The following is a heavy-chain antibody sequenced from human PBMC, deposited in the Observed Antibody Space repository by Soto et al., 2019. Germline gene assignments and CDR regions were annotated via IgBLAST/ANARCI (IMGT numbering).Heavy chain of an antibody. D-gene: IGHD3-10*01. Sequence: LRLSCAASGFTFSSYGMHWVRQAPGKGLEWVAVIWYDGSNKYYADSVKGRFTISRDNSKNTLYLQMNSLRAEDTAVYYCAREGLITMVRGVMVYWGQGTLVTVSS. CDR2: IWYDGSNK. CDR3: AREGLITMVRGVMVY. V-gene: IGHV3-33*01. J-gene: IGHJ4*02. CDR1: GFTFSSYG.